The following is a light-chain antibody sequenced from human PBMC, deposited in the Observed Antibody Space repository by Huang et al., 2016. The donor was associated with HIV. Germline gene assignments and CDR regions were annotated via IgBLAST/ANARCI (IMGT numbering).Light chain of an antibody. CDR2: AAS. Sequence: IQLTQSPSSLSASVGDRVTITCRASRDIKTYLAWFHQRPGRAPTFLIVAASFLESGVPSRFSGSGSGTEFTLTINGLQPEDFGTYYCQQVDSYPRTFGQGTNVDVK. V-gene: IGKV1-9*01. CDR1: RDIKTY. CDR3: QQVDSYPRT. J-gene: IGKJ1*01.